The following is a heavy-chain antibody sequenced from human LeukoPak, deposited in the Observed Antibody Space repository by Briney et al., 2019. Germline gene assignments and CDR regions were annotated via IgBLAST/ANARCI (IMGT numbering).Heavy chain of an antibody. J-gene: IGHJ3*02. Sequence: ASVKVSCKASGYTSTGYYMHWVRQAPGQGLEWMGWINPKRGGTNYAQKFQGRVTMTRDTSISTAYMELSRLRSDDTAVYYCARDWAYYDFWSGYSHDAFDIWGQGTMVTVSS. CDR2: INPKRGGT. CDR1: GYTSTGYY. CDR3: ARDWAYYDFWSGYSHDAFDI. V-gene: IGHV1-2*02. D-gene: IGHD3-3*01.